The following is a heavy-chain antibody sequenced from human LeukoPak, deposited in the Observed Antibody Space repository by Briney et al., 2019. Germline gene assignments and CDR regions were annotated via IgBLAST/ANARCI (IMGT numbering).Heavy chain of an antibody. V-gene: IGHV3-30*04. J-gene: IGHJ4*02. D-gene: IGHD2-8*01. CDR3: ARAYMLDLGY. CDR2: ISYDGSNK. Sequence: PGGSLTLSCAASGFTFSSYAMHWVRQAPGKGLEWVAVISYDGSNKYYADSVKGRFTISRDNSKNTLYLQMNSLRAEDTAVYYCARAYMLDLGYWGQGTLVTLSS. CDR1: GFTFSSYA.